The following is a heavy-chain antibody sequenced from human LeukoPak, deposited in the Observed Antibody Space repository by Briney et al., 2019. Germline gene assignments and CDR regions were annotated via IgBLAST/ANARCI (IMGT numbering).Heavy chain of an antibody. CDR2: IYSGGTT. J-gene: IGHJ3*02. V-gene: IGHV3-66*01. CDR3: AKAALTGDAFDI. CDR1: EFSVSSNY. D-gene: IGHD7-27*01. Sequence: GGSLRLSCAASEFSVSSNYMTWVRQAPGKGLGCVSIIYSGGTTYYADSVRGRFTISRDNSKNTLYLQMDRLRVEDTAVYYCAKAALTGDAFDIWGQGTMVTVSS.